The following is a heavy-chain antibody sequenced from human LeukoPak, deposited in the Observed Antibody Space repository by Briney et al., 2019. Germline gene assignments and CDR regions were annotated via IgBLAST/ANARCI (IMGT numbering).Heavy chain of an antibody. J-gene: IGHJ5*02. CDR1: GVSLTDYY. Sequence: SETLSLTCAVSGVSLTDYYWSWIRQSPGKGLEWIGEVSPDGYDKYNTSLKRRVSISVDRSENQLSLRLSSVTDAETAIYYCARIRCVSGPEICYNHWAQGSLITVSS. CDR3: ARIRCVSGPEICYNH. CDR2: VSPDGYD. V-gene: IGHV4-34*01. D-gene: IGHD2-8*01.